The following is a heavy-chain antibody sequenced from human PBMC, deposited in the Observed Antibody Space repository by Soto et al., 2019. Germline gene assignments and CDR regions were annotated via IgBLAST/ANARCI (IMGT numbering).Heavy chain of an antibody. CDR3: ARVRQAAPPDYYGMDV. V-gene: IGHV4-59*01. J-gene: IGHJ6*02. D-gene: IGHD2-15*01. Sequence: SETLSLTCTVSGGSISSYYWSWIRQPPGKGLEWIGYIYYSGSTNYNPSLKSRVTISVDTSKNQFSLKLSSVTAAETAVYYCARVRQAAPPDYYGMDVWGQGTTVTVSS. CDR2: IYYSGST. CDR1: GGSISSYY.